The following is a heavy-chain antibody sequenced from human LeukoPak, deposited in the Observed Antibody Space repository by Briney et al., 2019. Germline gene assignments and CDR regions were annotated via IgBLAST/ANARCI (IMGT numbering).Heavy chain of an antibody. CDR2: IYPRDGST. CDR1: GYTFTSNY. J-gene: IGHJ5*02. CDR3: ARDESGTFDP. Sequence: ASVKVSCKASGYTFTSNYIHWVRQAPGQGLEWMGMIYPRDGSTSYAQKFQGRVTVTRDTSTSTVYMELSSLRSEDTAVYYCARDESGTFDPWGQGTLVTVSS. V-gene: IGHV1-46*01.